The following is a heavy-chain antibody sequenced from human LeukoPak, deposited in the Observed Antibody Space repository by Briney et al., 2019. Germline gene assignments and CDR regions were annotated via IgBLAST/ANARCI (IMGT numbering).Heavy chain of an antibody. J-gene: IGHJ4*02. D-gene: IGHD1-26*01. Sequence: SETLSLTCTVSGGSLSSSSYYWGWIRQPPGKGLEWIGSIYYSGSTYYNPSLKSRVTISVDTSKNQFSLKLSSVTAADTAVYYCARQGIVGATSDPPLDYWGQGTLVTLSS. CDR2: IYYSGST. CDR1: GGSLSSSSYY. V-gene: IGHV4-39*01. CDR3: ARQGIVGATSDPPLDY.